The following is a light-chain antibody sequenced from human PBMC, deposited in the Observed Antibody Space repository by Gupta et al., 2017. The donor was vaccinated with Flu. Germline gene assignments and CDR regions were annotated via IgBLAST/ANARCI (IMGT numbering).Light chain of an antibody. CDR2: DIS. J-gene: IGLJ2*01. Sequence: SGDVGGYHYGSWHKQRPAKAPKILIYDISQRPSGVPVRCSGSRAGTAVTLSSSGPEDEDEADYYCCPYGASYTGVFGGGTKLTVL. CDR3: CPYGASYTGV. V-gene: IGLV2-11*01. CDR1: SGDVGGYHY.